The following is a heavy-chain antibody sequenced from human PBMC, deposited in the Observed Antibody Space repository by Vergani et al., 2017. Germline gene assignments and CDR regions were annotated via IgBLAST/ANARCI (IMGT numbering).Heavy chain of an antibody. CDR1: GFTFSSYA. D-gene: IGHD3-3*01. CDR2: ISGSGGST. CDR3: AKDDGAVLXFLEWVTASYYYYYGMDV. V-gene: IGHV3-23*01. Sequence: EVQLLESGGGLVQPGGSLRLSCAASGFTFSSYAMSWVRQAPGKGLEWVSAISGSGGSTYYADSVKGRFTISRDNSKNTLYLQMNSLRAEDTAVYYCAKDDGAVLXFLEWVTASYYYYYGMDVWGQGTTVTVSS. J-gene: IGHJ6*02.